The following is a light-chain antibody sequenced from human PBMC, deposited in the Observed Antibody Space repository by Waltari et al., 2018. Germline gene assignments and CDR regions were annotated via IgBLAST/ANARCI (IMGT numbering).Light chain of an antibody. CDR1: MLGNKS. CDR2: EDA. V-gene: IGLV3-1*01. CDR3: QAWDATSHVT. J-gene: IGLJ2*01. Sequence: SYELTQPPSVSVSPGQTASIPCSGDMLGNKSVSWFQQKPGQSPVLVIYEDAKRPSGVPARISGSNSDNIATLTISETQATDEADYYCQAWDATSHVTFGGGTKLTVL.